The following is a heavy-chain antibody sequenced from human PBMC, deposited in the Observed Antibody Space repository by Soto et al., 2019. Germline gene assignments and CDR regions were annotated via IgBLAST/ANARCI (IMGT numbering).Heavy chain of an antibody. CDR1: GGSISSSSYY. V-gene: IGHV4-39*01. CDR3: ARSLELLRYFDYGDFDY. CDR2: IYYSGST. D-gene: IGHD3-9*01. Sequence: SETLSLTCPVSGGSISSSSYYWGWIRQPPGKGLEWIGSIYYSGSTYYNPSLKSRVTISVDTSKNQFSLKLSSVTAADTAVYYCARSLELLRYFDYGDFDYWGQGTLVTVSS. J-gene: IGHJ4*02.